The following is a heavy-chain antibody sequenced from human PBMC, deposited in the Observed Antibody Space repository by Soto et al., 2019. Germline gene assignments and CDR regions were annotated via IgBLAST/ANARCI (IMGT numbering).Heavy chain of an antibody. CDR3: AKCVVVRAVRHYYGMDV. CDR2: ISGSGGST. V-gene: IGHV3-23*01. Sequence: PGGSLRLSCAASGFTFSSYAMSWVRQAPGKGLEWVSAISGSGGSTYYADSVKGRFTISRDNSKNTLYLQMNSLRAEDTAVYYCAKCVVVRAVRHYYGMDVWGQGTTVTVSS. CDR1: GFTFSSYA. D-gene: IGHD2-2*01. J-gene: IGHJ6*02.